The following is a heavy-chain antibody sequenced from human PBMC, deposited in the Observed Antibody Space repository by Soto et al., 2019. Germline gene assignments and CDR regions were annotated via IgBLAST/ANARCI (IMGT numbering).Heavy chain of an antibody. CDR3: ARVPGP. V-gene: IGHV4-59*11. D-gene: IGHD7-27*01. Sequence: SETLSLTCTVSSASISNHYWSWIRQPPGKGLEWIGYIYYSGSTYYNPSLKSRVTISVDSSKNQFSLKLSSVTAADTAVYYCARVPGPWGQGTLVTVS. CDR1: SASISNHY. J-gene: IGHJ5*02. CDR2: IYYSGST.